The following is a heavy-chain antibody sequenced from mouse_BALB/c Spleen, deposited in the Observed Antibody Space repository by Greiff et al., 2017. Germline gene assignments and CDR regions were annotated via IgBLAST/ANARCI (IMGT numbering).Heavy chain of an antibody. CDR3: ARKGGGIYYGFAY. CDR1: GFSLTSYG. V-gene: IGHV2-4-1*01. Sequence: QVQLKESGPGLVQPSQSLSITCTVSGFSLTSYGVHWVRQSPGKGLEWLGVIWSGGSTDYNAAFISRLSISKDNSTSQVFFKMNSLQADDTAIYYCARKGGGIYYGFAYWGQGTLVTVSA. J-gene: IGHJ3*01. D-gene: IGHD2-1*01. CDR2: IWSGGST.